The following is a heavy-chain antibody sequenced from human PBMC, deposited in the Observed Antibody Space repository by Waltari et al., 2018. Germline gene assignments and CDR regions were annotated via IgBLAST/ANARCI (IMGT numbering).Heavy chain of an antibody. J-gene: IGHJ3*01. CDR2: INPNNGGK. Sequence: QVQLVQSGAEVKKPGASVKVSCKASGYTFTGYYMHWVRQAPGQGLEWMGWINPNNGGKNYAQKFQGRVTMTRETSISTAYMELSRLRSDDTAVYYCTRSYSGRTDAFDVWGQGTMVTVSS. CDR3: TRSYSGRTDAFDV. CDR1: GYTFTGYY. V-gene: IGHV1-2*02. D-gene: IGHD1-26*01.